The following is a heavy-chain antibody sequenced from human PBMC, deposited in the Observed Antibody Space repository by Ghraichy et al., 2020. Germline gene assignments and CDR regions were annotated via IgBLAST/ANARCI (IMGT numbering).Heavy chain of an antibody. CDR3: ARHGTTVTTVWFDP. V-gene: IGHV4-39*01. D-gene: IGHD4-17*01. CDR1: GGSISSSNYY. CDR2: IYYSGNT. J-gene: IGHJ5*02. Sequence: SETLSLTCTVSGGSISSSNYYWGWIRQSPGKGLEWIGSIYYSGNTYYNPSFKSRVTIFINTSKNQFSLKLSSVTAADTAVYYCARHGTTVTTVWFDPWGQGVLVTVSS.